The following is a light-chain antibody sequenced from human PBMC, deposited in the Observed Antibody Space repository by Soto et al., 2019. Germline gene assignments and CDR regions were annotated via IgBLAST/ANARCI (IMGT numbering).Light chain of an antibody. V-gene: IGLV2-14*01. J-gene: IGLJ3*02. Sequence: QSALTQPASVSGSPGQSITISCTGTSSDVGDYNYVSWYQQHPGKAPKLMIYEVSNRPSGVSSRFSGSKSGNTASLTISGLQAEDEADYYSSSYRRSTSHWLFGGGTKLTVL. CDR2: EVS. CDR1: SSDVGDYNY. CDR3: SSYRRSTSHWL.